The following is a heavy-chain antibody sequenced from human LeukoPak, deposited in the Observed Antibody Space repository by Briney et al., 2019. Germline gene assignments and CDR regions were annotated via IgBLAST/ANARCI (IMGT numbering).Heavy chain of an antibody. CDR1: GYTFTSYD. J-gene: IGHJ4*02. V-gene: IGHV1-8*01. D-gene: IGHD3-10*01. CDR3: SRGLTMVRGPPMGY. CDR2: MNPNSGNT. Sequence: ASVKVSCKASGYTFTSYDINWVRQATGQGLEWMGWMNPNSGNTGYAQKFQGSVTMTRNTSISTAYMELSSLRSEDTAVYYCSRGLTMVRGPPMGYWGQGTWSPSPQ.